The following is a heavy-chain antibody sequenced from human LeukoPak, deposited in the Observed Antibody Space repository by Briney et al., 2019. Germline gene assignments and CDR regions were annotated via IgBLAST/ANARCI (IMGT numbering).Heavy chain of an antibody. V-gene: IGHV1-2*06. CDR2: INPNSGGT. CDR3: ARGPYDFWSGYYGPVDY. CDR1: GYTFTGYY. Sequence: ASVKVSCKASGYTFTGYYMHWVRQAPGQGLEWMGRINPNSGGTNYAQKFQGRVTMTRDTSISTAYMELSSVTAADTAVYYCARGPYDFWSGYYGPVDYWGQGTLVTVSS. J-gene: IGHJ4*02. D-gene: IGHD3-3*01.